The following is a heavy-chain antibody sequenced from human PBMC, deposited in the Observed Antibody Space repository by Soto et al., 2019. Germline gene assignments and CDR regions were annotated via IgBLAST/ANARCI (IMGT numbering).Heavy chain of an antibody. V-gene: IGHV1-69*08. CDR1: GGTFSSYT. Sequence: SVKVSCKASGGTFSSYTISWVRQAPGQGLEWMGRIIPINGTANYAQKLQGRVTITADASTSTAYMELRSLRSDDTAVYYCARGLRRVTIFGVVIGDFDYWGQGTLVTVSS. CDR2: IIPINGTA. CDR3: ARGLRRVTIFGVVIGDFDY. D-gene: IGHD3-3*01. J-gene: IGHJ4*02.